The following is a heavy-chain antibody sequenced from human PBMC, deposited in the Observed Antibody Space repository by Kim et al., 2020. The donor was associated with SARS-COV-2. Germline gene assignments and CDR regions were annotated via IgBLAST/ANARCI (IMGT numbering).Heavy chain of an antibody. CDR2: MYYSGRT. D-gene: IGHD3-16*01. CDR3: ARSAVRIGGFVLVGP. CDR1: GGSITSYY. J-gene: IGHJ5*02. Sequence: SETLSLTCTVSGGSITSYYWSWIRQSPGKGLEWIGYMYYSGRTIYNPSLLSRVSMSVDTSKNQFSLKLTSVTAADTAVYYCARSAVRIGGFVLVGPWGQG. V-gene: IGHV4-59*08.